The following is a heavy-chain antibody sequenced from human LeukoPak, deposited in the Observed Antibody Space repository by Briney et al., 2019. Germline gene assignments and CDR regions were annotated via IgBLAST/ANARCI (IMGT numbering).Heavy chain of an antibody. CDR2: ISGGSSDI. Sequence: GRSLRLSCAASGFTFSSYGMHWVRQAPGQGLEWLGYISGGSSDIYHIDSVRGRFSISRDNADNSLYLQMNNLRAEDTAIYYCARDYDQVTPRGMDVWGQGTTVTVSS. CDR1: GFTFSSYG. V-gene: IGHV3-21*05. D-gene: IGHD2-21*02. CDR3: ARDYDQVTPRGMDV. J-gene: IGHJ6*02.